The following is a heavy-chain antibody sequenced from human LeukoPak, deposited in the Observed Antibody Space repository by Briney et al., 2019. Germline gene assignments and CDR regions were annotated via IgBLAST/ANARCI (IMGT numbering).Heavy chain of an antibody. D-gene: IGHD1-26*01. CDR1: GGSISSYY. Sequence: SETLSLTCTVSGGSISSYYWSWIRQPPGKGLEWIGYISYSGSTNYNPSLKSRVAISVDTSNNQFSLNLRSVTAADTAVYYCATTTSGGDAFDIWGQGTMVTVSS. CDR3: ATTTSGGDAFDI. V-gene: IGHV4-59*01. CDR2: ISYSGST. J-gene: IGHJ3*02.